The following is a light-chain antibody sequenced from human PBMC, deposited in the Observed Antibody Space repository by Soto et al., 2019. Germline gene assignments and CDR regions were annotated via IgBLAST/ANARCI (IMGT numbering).Light chain of an antibody. CDR3: AAWDDSLNGVV. CDR2: TNN. CDR1: SSNIGSNT. J-gene: IGLJ2*01. Sequence: VLTQPPSASGTPGQRVTISCSGSSSNIGSNTVNWYQQLPGTAPKLLIYTNNQRPSGVPDRFSGSKSGTSASLAISGLQSEDEAHYYCAAWDDSLNGVVFGGGTKLTVL. V-gene: IGLV1-44*01.